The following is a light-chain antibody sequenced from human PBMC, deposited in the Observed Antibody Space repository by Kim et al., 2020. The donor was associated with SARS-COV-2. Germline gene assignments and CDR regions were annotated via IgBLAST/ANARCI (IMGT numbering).Light chain of an antibody. J-gene: IGLJ3*02. CDR1: SPNIGAGYD. Sequence: QRVTISCTGSSPNIGAGYDVHWYQRLPGAAPKLLIYGNTDRPSGVPDRFSGSKSGTSVSLAITGLQAEDEADYYCQSYDSSLSDSVFGGGTQLTVL. CDR3: QSYDSSLSDSV. V-gene: IGLV1-40*01. CDR2: GNT.